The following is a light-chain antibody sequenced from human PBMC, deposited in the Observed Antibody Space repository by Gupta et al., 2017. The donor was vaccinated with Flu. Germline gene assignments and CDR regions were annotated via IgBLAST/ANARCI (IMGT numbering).Light chain of an antibody. V-gene: IGKV3-20*01. CDR2: GAS. J-gene: IGKJ1*01. CDR1: QSVSSSY. CDR3: QQYGSSPWT. Sequence: ERATLSCRASQSVSSSYLAWYQQKLGQAPRLLIYGASSRATGIPDRFSGSGSGTDFTLTISRLEPEDFAVYYRQQYGSSPWTFGQGTKVEIK.